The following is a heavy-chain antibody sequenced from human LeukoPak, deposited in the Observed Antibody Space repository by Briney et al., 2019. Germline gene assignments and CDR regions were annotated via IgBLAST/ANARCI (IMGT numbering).Heavy chain of an antibody. D-gene: IGHD6-13*01. CDR1: GFTFSSYS. V-gene: IGHV3-21*01. CDR3: ARDPSAGTSHLVDY. CDR2: ISRSSTYI. J-gene: IGHJ4*02. Sequence: GGSLRLSCAASGFTFSSYSMNWVRQAPGKGLEWVSSISRSSTYIYYADSMKGRFTISRDNAKNSLYLQMNSLRAEDTAVYCCARDPSAGTSHLVDYWGQGTLVTVSS.